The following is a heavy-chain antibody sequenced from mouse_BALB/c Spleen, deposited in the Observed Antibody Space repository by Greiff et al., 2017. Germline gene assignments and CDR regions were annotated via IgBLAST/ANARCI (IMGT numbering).Heavy chain of an antibody. Sequence: EVKLVESGGGLVQPGGSLKLSCAASGFTFSSYTMSWVRQTPEKRLEWVAYISNGGGSTYYPDTVKGRFTISRDNAKNTLYLQMSSLKSEDTAMYYCARGGGLRSGYYFDYWGQGTTLTVSS. V-gene: IGHV5-12-2*01. CDR3: ARGGGLRSGYYFDY. D-gene: IGHD2-2*01. CDR1: GFTFSSYT. CDR2: ISNGGGST. J-gene: IGHJ2*01.